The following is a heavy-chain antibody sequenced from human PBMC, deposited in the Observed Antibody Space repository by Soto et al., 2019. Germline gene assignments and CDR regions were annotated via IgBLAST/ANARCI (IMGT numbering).Heavy chain of an antibody. CDR2: IIPIFGTA. Sequence: QVQLVQSGAEVKKPGSSVKVSCQASGGTFSSYAISWLRQAPGQGLEWMRGIIPIFGTANYAQKFKGRVTITADESTSTDYMELSSLRSEDTAVYYCARPRPGDSSSSHYGMDVWGQGTTVTVSS. V-gene: IGHV1-69*01. D-gene: IGHD6-6*01. CDR3: ARPRPGDSSSSHYGMDV. J-gene: IGHJ6*02. CDR1: GGTFSSYA.